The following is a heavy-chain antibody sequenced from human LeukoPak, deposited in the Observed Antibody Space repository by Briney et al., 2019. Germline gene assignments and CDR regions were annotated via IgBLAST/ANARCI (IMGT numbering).Heavy chain of an antibody. D-gene: IGHD5-24*01. CDR2: INHSGST. V-gene: IGHV4-34*01. J-gene: IGHJ4*02. Sequence: PSETLSLTCAVYGGSFSGYYWSWIRQPPGKGLEWIGEINHSGSTNYNPSLKSRVTISVDTSKNQFSLKLSSVTAADTAVYYCARDRDGYNYPFDYWGQGTLVTVSS. CDR1: GGSFSGYY. CDR3: ARDRDGYNYPFDY.